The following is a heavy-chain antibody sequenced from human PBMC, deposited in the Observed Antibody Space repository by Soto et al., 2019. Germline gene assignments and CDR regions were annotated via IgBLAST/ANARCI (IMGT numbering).Heavy chain of an antibody. CDR3: ARTSVGVPPKMIVVVSFDY. V-gene: IGHV4-59*01. CDR1: GGSISSYY. Sequence: SETLSLTCTVSGGSISSYYWSWIRQPPGKGLEWIGYIYYSGSTNYNPSLKSRVTISVDTSKNQFSLKLSSVTAADTAVYYCARTSVGVPPKMIVVVSFDYWGQGTLVTVSS. J-gene: IGHJ4*02. D-gene: IGHD3-22*01. CDR2: IYYSGST.